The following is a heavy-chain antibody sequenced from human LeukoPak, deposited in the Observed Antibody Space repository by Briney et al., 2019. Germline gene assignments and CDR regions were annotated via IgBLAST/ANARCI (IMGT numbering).Heavy chain of an antibody. CDR2: INHSGST. D-gene: IGHD2-2*01. Sequence: SGTLSLTCAVYGGSFSGYYWSWIRQPPGKGLEWIGEINHSGSTNYNPSLKSRVTISVDTSKNQFSLKLGSVTAADTAVYYCARHPREYQLPHWFDPWGQGTLVTVSS. CDR1: GGSFSGYY. J-gene: IGHJ5*02. CDR3: ARHPREYQLPHWFDP. V-gene: IGHV4-34*01.